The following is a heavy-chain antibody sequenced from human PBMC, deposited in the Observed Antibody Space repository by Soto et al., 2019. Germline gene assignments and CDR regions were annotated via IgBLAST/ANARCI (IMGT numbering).Heavy chain of an antibody. D-gene: IGHD3-3*01. CDR3: ARRASYTDFWSGYYVRKGIDY. Sequence: SETLSLTCTVSGGSISSGGYYWSWIRQHPGKGLEWIGYIYYSGSTYYNPSLKSRVTISVDKSKNQFSLKLSSVTAAGTAVYYCARRASYTDFWSGYYVRKGIDYWGQGTLVTVSS. V-gene: IGHV4-31*03. J-gene: IGHJ4*02. CDR1: GGSISSGGYY. CDR2: IYYSGST.